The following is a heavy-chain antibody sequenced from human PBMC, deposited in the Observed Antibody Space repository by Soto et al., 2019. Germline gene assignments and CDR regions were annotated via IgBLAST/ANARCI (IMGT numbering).Heavy chain of an antibody. V-gene: IGHV3-23*01. CDR2: ITGVGGRT. J-gene: IGHJ6*02. D-gene: IGHD2-15*01. CDR1: GFPVNIYA. Sequence: XVSLRLACAASGFPVNIYAMSGVRQAPEKGLEWVSSITGVGGRTYYADSVKGRFTISRDNSKNSLYLQMNSLKAEDTAMYYCTKQRGGPPYFFGMDAWGQGTAVTVSS. CDR3: TKQRGGPPYFFGMDA.